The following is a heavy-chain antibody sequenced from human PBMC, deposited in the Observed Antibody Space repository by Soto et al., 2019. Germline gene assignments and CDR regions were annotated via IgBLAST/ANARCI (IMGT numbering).Heavy chain of an antibody. CDR2: YYWDDGK. CDR3: AHRILLTVFGLLTTTAIYFDF. V-gene: IGHV2-5*02. D-gene: IGHD3-3*01. CDR1: CFSFTTSGVA. J-gene: IGHJ4*02. Sequence: HTTLNESGPTLVKPTQTLPLTCTFSCFSFTTSGVAVGWIRQSPGRAPQCLALYYWDDGKRYSPSLKSQLTTTTETPKTQAVLPMAHLGPADTATYYCAHRILLTVFGLLTTTAIYFDFGGQGIPVAVSS.